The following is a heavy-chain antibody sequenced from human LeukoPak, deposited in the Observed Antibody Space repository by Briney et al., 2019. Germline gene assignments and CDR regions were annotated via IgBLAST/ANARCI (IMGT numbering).Heavy chain of an antibody. V-gene: IGHV4-30-2*01. CDR1: GGSISSGGYS. D-gene: IGHD3-10*01. CDR3: ARGVDYGSGSYNYFDY. J-gene: IGHJ4*02. Sequence: SQTLSLTCAVSGGSISSGGYSWSWIRQPPGKGLEWIGYIYHSGSTYYNPSLKSRVTISVDRSKNQFSLKLSSVTAADTAVYYCARGVDYGSGSYNYFDYWGQGTLVTVSS. CDR2: IYHSGST.